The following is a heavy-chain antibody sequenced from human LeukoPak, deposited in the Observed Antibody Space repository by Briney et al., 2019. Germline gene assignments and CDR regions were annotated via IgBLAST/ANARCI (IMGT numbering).Heavy chain of an antibody. CDR2: IWNSGNT. D-gene: IGHD6-6*01. CDR1: GDSISSRTYY. CDR3: ARDVSSMFPNWFDP. V-gene: IGHV4-31*03. Sequence: PSQTLSLTCSVSGDSISSRTYYWTWIRQHPEKGLEWIGYIWNSGNTNYNPALKSRVTISVDTSKNQFSLELTSVTAADTAIYYCARDVSSMFPNWFDPWGQGILVIVSS. J-gene: IGHJ5*02.